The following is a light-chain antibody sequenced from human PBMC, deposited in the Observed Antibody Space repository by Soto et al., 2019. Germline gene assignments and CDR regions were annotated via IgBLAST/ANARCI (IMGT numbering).Light chain of an antibody. V-gene: IGKV1-12*01. Sequence: DIQMTQSPSSVSASVGDRVTITCRASQDISGWLAWYQQKPGKAPKLLIYAASSLQSGVPSRFSGSGSGTYFTLTIISLHPEAFATYYCLQANTFPITFGQGTRLEIK. CDR1: QDISGW. CDR2: AAS. CDR3: LQANTFPIT. J-gene: IGKJ5*01.